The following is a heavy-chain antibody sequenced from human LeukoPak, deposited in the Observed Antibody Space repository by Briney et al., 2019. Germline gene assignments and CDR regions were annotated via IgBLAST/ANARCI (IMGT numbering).Heavy chain of an antibody. V-gene: IGHV4-4*07. CDR2: IYSRGT. Sequence: PSETLSLTCTVSGGSISSYYLSWIRQPAGKGLEWIGRIYSRGTTYNPSLKSRVTMSADTSRNHVSLTLNSVTAADTAVYYCARTTEAHSWQTRYYSYYMDVWGKGTTVTVSS. CDR1: GGSISSYY. CDR3: ARTTEAHSWQTRYYSYYMDV. D-gene: IGHD6-13*01. J-gene: IGHJ6*03.